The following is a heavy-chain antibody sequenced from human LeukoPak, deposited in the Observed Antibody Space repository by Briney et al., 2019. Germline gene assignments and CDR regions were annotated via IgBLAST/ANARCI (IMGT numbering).Heavy chain of an antibody. V-gene: IGHV3-23*01. J-gene: IGHJ6*02. CDR1: GFTFNSYA. CDR3: VKSRDPMDV. CDR2: ISGSGGST. Sequence: TGGSLRLSCAASGFTFNSYAMTWVRQAPGKGLEWVSTISGSGGSTYYADSVKGRFTISRDNSENTLYLQMNILRAEDTAVYYCVKSRDPMDVWGQGTTVTVSS. D-gene: IGHD6-13*01.